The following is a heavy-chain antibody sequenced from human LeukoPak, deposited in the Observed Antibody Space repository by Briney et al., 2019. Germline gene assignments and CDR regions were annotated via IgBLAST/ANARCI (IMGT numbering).Heavy chain of an antibody. V-gene: IGHV3-66*01. Sequence: GGSLRLSCAASGFTFSNAWMSWVRQAPEKGLEWVSVIYSGGSTYYADSVKGRFTISRDNSKNTLYLQMNSLRAEDTAVYYCARDPSGAYYFDYWAREPWSPSPQ. D-gene: IGHD7-27*01. CDR2: IYSGGST. J-gene: IGHJ4*02. CDR3: ARDPSGAYYFDY. CDR1: GFTFSNAW.